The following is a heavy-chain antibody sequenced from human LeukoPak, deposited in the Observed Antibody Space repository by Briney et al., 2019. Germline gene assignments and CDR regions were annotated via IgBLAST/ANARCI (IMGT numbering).Heavy chain of an antibody. J-gene: IGHJ4*02. V-gene: IGHV3-23*01. Sequence: PGGSLRLSCAVSGFTFNNYAMSWVRQAPGKGLGRVSTISGSGGSTYYADSVKGRFTISIDKSKNTLYLQMNSLRVEDTAVYYCAKDGYSGYDVFDCWGQGTLVTVSS. CDR2: ISGSGGST. CDR3: AKDGYSGYDVFDC. CDR1: GFTFNNYA. D-gene: IGHD5-12*01.